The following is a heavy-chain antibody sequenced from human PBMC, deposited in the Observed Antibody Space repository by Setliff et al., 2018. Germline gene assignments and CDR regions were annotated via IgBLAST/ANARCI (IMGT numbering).Heavy chain of an antibody. V-gene: IGHV1-69*13. J-gene: IGHJ5*02. CDR2: LIPMFGTP. D-gene: IGHD5-18*01. CDR3: ARGHTSMAP. Sequence: SVKVSCKASGDSFSNYAISWVRQAPGQGLEWMGGLIPMFGTPGYAQKFQDRVTVTADESTSTAYMELSSLRSEDTAVYYCARGHTSMAPWGQGTLVTVSS. CDR1: GDSFSNYA.